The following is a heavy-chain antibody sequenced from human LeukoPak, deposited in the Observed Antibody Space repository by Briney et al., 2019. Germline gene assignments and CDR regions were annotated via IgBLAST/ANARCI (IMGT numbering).Heavy chain of an antibody. Sequence: GASVTVSFKASGGTFINYAISWVRQAPGQGLEWMGGIIPIFGTANYAQKFQGRVTITADESTSTAYMELSSLRSEDTAVYYCAREGYYGSGSYYPYWGQGTLVTVSS. J-gene: IGHJ4*02. CDR2: IIPIFGTA. V-gene: IGHV1-69*13. CDR1: GGTFINYA. D-gene: IGHD3-10*01. CDR3: AREGYYGSGSYYPY.